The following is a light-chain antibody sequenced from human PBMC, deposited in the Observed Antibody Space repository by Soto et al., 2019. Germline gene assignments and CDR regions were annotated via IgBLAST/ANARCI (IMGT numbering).Light chain of an antibody. CDR2: GAS. J-gene: IGKJ2*01. CDR3: QQYGSSPGT. V-gene: IGKV3-20*01. CDR1: QSVSSSY. Sequence: EIVLTQSPGTLSLSPGERATLSCRASQSVSSSYLAWYQQKPGQAPRLLIYGASSRATGIPDRFSGSGSGTEFTLTISRLEPEAFAVYYCQQYGSSPGTLGQGTKREIK.